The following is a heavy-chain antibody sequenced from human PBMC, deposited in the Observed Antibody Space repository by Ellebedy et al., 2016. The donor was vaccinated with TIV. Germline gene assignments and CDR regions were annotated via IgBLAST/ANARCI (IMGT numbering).Heavy chain of an antibody. J-gene: IGHJ4*02. D-gene: IGHD3-3*01. CDR3: ARGLRIGVGGYYRGRDYFDY. CDR1: GYTFTSYG. CDR2: INAGNGNT. V-gene: IGHV1-3*01. Sequence: ASVKVSCXASGYTFTSYGISWVRQAPGQRLEWMGWINAGNGNTKYSQKFQGRVTITRDTSASTAYMELSSLRSEDTAVYYCARGLRIGVGGYYRGRDYFDYWGQGTLVTVSS.